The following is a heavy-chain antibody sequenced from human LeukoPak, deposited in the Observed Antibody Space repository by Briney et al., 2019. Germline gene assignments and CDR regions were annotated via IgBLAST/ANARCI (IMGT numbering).Heavy chain of an antibody. CDR3: VRGGLTYDFWSGYHGMQSDYYYYMDV. CDR1: GFTFRSYS. J-gene: IGHJ6*03. Sequence: PGGSLRLSCGASGFTFRSYSMDWVRQAPGQGPGVVAYIRVSSSTIYYGDSVKGRFTLSRDNAKKSLYLPMNSLRAEDTGVVYCVRGGLTYDFWSGYHGMQSDYYYYMDVWGKGNTVTVSS. V-gene: IGHV3-48*01. D-gene: IGHD3-3*01. CDR2: IRVSSSTI.